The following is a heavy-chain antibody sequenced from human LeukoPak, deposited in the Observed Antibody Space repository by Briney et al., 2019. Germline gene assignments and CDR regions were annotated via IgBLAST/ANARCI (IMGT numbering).Heavy chain of an antibody. CDR1: GDSISTYY. CDR3: ARDVNYYDSSGYPLP. J-gene: IGHJ5*02. D-gene: IGHD3-22*01. Sequence: SETLSLTCTVSGDSISTYYWSWIRQPPGKGLEWLGEINHSGSTNYNPSLKSRVTISVDTSKNQFSLKLSFVTAADTAVYYCARDVNYYDSSGYPLPWGQGTLVTVSS. V-gene: IGHV4-34*01. CDR2: INHSGST.